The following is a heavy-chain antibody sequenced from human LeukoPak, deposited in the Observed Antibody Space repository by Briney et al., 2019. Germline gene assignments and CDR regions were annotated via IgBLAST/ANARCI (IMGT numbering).Heavy chain of an antibody. V-gene: IGHV3-30*18. Sequence: GGSLRLSCVASGCTFSSYGMHWVRQAPGKGLEWVAVISYDGSNKYYADSVKGRFTISRDNSKNTLYLQMNSLRAEDTAVYYCAKLQQLTTYWGQGTLVTVSS. D-gene: IGHD6-13*01. CDR3: AKLQQLTTY. CDR2: ISYDGSNK. J-gene: IGHJ4*02. CDR1: GCTFSSYG.